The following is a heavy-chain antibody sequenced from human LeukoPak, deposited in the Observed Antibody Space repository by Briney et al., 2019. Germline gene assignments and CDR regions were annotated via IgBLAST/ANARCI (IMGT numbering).Heavy chain of an antibody. CDR3: ARDLDYYDSSGYDAFDI. Sequence: PGGSLRLSCAASGFTFSSYSMNWVRQAPGKGLEWVSYISSSSSTIYYADSVKGRFTISRDNAKNSLYLQMNSLRAEDTAVYYCARDLDYYDSSGYDAFDIWGQGTMVTVSS. V-gene: IGHV3-48*04. CDR1: GFTFSSYS. D-gene: IGHD3-22*01. CDR2: ISSSSSTI. J-gene: IGHJ3*02.